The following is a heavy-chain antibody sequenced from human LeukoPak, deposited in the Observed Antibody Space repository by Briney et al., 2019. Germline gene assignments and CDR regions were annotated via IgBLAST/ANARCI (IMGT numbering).Heavy chain of an antibody. CDR2: IYYSGST. Sequence: PSETLSLTCTVSGGSISSSSYYWGWIRQPPGKGLEWIGSIYYSGSTYYNPSLKSRVTISVDTSKNQFSLKLSSVTAADTAVYYCARAGVGSYYYFDYWGQGTLVTVSS. CDR3: ARAGVGSYYYFDY. V-gene: IGHV4-39*07. CDR1: GGSISSSSYY. J-gene: IGHJ4*02. D-gene: IGHD3-10*01.